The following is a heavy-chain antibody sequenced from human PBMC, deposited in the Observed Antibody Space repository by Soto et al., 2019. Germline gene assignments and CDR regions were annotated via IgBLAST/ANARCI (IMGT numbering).Heavy chain of an antibody. Sequence: GASVKVSCKASGGTFSSYAISWVRQAPGEGLEWMGGIIPIFGTANYAQKFQGRVTITADESTSTAYMELSSLRSEDTAVYYCARDLYDYVWGSYRPSWFDPWGQGTVVTVSS. J-gene: IGHJ5*02. V-gene: IGHV1-69*13. CDR2: IIPIFGTA. CDR3: ARDLYDYVWGSYRPSWFDP. D-gene: IGHD3-16*02. CDR1: GGTFSSYA.